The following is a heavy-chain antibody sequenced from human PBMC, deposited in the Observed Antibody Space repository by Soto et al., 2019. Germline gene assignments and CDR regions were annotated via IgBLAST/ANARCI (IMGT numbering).Heavy chain of an antibody. V-gene: IGHV4-31*03. CDR3: ARDLSPSSVGGEYGMDV. D-gene: IGHD3-10*01. CDR1: GGSISSGGYY. Sequence: QVQLQESGPGLVKPSQTLSLTCTVSGGSISSGGYYWSWIRQHPGKGLEWIGYIYYRGSTYYDPSLKSRVTIAVDTSKNHFSLKLSSVTAADTAVYYCARDLSPSSVGGEYGMDVWGQGTTVTVSS. CDR2: IYYRGST. J-gene: IGHJ6*02.